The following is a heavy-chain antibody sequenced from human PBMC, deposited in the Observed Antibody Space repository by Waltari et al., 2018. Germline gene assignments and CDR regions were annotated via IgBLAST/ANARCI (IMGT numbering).Heavy chain of an antibody. CDR2: INPNIGGT. V-gene: IGHV1-2*02. CDR1: GYTFTGYY. Sequence: QVQLVQSGAEVKKPGASVKVSCKASGYTFTGYYMHWVPPAPGQGLEWMGWINPNIGGTNYAQKFQGRVTMTRDTSISTAYMELSRLRSDDTAVYYCARGTPGSSPFVVYYYMDVWGKGTTVTVSS. J-gene: IGHJ6*03. CDR3: ARGTPGSSPFVVYYYMDV. D-gene: IGHD6-6*01.